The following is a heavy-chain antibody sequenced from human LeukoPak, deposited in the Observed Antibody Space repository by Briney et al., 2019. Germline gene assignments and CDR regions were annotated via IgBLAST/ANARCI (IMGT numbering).Heavy chain of an antibody. CDR3: ARDSGSRWYFVY. Sequence: GGSLRLSCAASGFTFSSYAMHWVRQAPGKGLEWVAVISYDGSNKYYAGSVKGRFTISRDNSKNTLYLQMNSLRAEDTAVYYCARDSGSRWYFVYWGQGTLVTVSS. CDR1: GFTFSSYA. CDR2: ISYDGSNK. D-gene: IGHD6-13*01. J-gene: IGHJ4*02. V-gene: IGHV3-30*04.